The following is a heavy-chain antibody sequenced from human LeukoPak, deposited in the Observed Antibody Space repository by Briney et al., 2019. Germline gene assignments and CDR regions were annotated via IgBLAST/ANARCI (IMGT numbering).Heavy chain of an antibody. CDR3: ARYSRGSFDFDY. Sequence: ASVKVSCKASGYTFTSYDINWVRQATGQGLEWMGWMNPNSGNTGYAQKFQGRVTITRNTSISTAYMELRSLRSDDTAVYYCARYSRGSFDFDYWGQGTLVTVSS. D-gene: IGHD1-26*01. V-gene: IGHV1-8*03. J-gene: IGHJ4*02. CDR1: GYTFTSYD. CDR2: MNPNSGNT.